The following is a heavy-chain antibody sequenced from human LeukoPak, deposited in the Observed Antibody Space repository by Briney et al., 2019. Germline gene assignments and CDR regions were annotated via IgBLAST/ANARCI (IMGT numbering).Heavy chain of an antibody. CDR2: ISWNSGSI. J-gene: IGHJ4*02. CDR3: AKAPWFGELSHFDY. Sequence: PGGSLRLSCAASGFTFDDYAMHWVRQAPGKGLEWVSGISWNSGSIGYADSVKGRFTISRDNAKNSLYLQMNSLRAEDTALYYCAKAPWFGELSHFDYWGQGTLVTVSS. D-gene: IGHD3-10*01. CDR1: GFTFDDYA. V-gene: IGHV3-9*01.